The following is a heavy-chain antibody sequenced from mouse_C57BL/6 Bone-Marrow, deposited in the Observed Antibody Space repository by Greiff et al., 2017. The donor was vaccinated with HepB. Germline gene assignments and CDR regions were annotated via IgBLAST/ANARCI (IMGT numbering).Heavy chain of an antibody. Sequence: QVQLQQPGAELVMPGASVKLSCKASGYTFTSYWMHWVKQRPGQGLEWIGEIDPSDSYTNYNQKFKGKSTLTVDKSSSTAYMQLSSLTSEDSAVYYCARLGYYGSSYAMDYWGQGTSVTGSS. CDR1: GYTFTSYW. CDR2: IDPSDSYT. J-gene: IGHJ4*01. CDR3: ARLGYYGSSYAMDY. V-gene: IGHV1-69*01. D-gene: IGHD1-1*01.